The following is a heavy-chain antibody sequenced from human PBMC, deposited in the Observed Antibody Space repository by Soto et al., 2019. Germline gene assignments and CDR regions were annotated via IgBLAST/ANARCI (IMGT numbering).Heavy chain of an antibody. CDR2: IRRKANNYAT. D-gene: IGHD3-3*01. CDR1: GFIFSDSA. CDR3: TRGIDVWSVYPRYSLAY. V-gene: IGHV3-73*02. Sequence: EVQLVESGGGLVQPGGSLKLSCAASGFIFSDSALHWVRQASGKGLEWVGRIRRKANNYATTYAASVEGRFAISRDDSKNTAYRKMNSRKTENTAIYYCTRGIDVWSVYPRYSLAYGGREPLATVSS. J-gene: IGHJ4*02.